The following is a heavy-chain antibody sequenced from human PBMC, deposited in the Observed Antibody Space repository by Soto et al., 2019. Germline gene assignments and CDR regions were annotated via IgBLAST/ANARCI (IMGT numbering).Heavy chain of an antibody. J-gene: IGHJ3*02. V-gene: IGHV3-23*01. CDR2: ITASADTT. Sequence: EEQLWESGGGLVRPGGSLRLSCAASAFTFRRYAMSWVRQAPGKGLEWVSAITASADTTYYADSVKGRFTIARDNSKNTLYLRMNSLRAEDTAVYYCAKVRPLRDCTSTSCLGAFDIWGQGTMVTVS. CDR3: AKVRPLRDCTSTSCLGAFDI. CDR1: AFTFRRYA. D-gene: IGHD2-2*01.